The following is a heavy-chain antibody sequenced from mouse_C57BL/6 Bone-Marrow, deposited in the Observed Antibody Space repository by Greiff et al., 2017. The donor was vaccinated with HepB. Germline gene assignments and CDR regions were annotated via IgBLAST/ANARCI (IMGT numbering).Heavy chain of an antibody. CDR2: IDPSDSET. CDR1: GYTFTSYW. CDR3: ARLGRLRRNWYFDV. Sequence: QVQLQQPGAELVRPGSSVKLSCKASGYTFTSYWMHWVKQRPIQGLEWIGNIDPSDSETHYNQKFKDKATLTVDKSSSTAYMQLSSLTSEDSAVYYSARLGRLRRNWYFDVWGTGTTVTVSS. D-gene: IGHD2-2*01. J-gene: IGHJ1*03. V-gene: IGHV1-52*01.